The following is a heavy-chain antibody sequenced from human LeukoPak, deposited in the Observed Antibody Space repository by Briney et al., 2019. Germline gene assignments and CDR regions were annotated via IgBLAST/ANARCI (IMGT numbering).Heavy chain of an antibody. CDR3: ARDYYDSSGYYYAPDY. Sequence: ASVKVSCTASGHTFTSYYMHWVRQAPGQGLEWMGIINPSGGSTSYAQKFQGRVTMTRDTSTSTVYMELSSLRSEDTAVYYCARDYYDSSGYYYAPDYWGQGTLVTVSS. CDR2: INPSGGST. V-gene: IGHV1-46*01. D-gene: IGHD3-22*01. CDR1: GHTFTSYY. J-gene: IGHJ4*02.